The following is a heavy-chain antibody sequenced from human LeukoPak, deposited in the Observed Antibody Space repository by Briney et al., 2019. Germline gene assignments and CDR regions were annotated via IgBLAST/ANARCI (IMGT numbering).Heavy chain of an antibody. CDR3: ARVLGESGSPHLPFDY. Sequence: ASVKVSCKASRGTFSSYAISWVRQAPGQGLEWMGGIIPIFGTANYAQKFQGRVTITADESTSTAYMELSSLRSEDTAVYYCARVLGESGSPHLPFDYWGQGTLVTVSS. V-gene: IGHV1-69*01. J-gene: IGHJ4*02. CDR2: IIPIFGTA. D-gene: IGHD1-26*01. CDR1: RGTFSSYA.